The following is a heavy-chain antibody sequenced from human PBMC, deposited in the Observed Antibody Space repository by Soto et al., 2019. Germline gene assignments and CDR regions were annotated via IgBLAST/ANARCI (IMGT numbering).Heavy chain of an antibody. CDR3: ARGYCSGGSCYSVTYYFDY. Sequence: GASVKVSCKASGGTFSSYAISWVRQAPGQGLEWMGGIIPIFGTANYAQKFQGRVAITADESTGTAYMELSSLRSEDTAVYYCARGYCSGGSCYSVTYYFDYWGQGTLVTVSS. J-gene: IGHJ4*02. CDR1: GGTFSSYA. D-gene: IGHD2-15*01. V-gene: IGHV1-69*13. CDR2: IIPIFGTA.